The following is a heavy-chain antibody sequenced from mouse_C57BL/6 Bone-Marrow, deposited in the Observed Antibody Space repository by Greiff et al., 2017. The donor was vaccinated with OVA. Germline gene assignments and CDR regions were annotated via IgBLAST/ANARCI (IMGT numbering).Heavy chain of an antibody. Sequence: VQLKQSVPELVKPGASVKMSCKASGYTFTDYNMHWVKQSHGKSLEWIGYINPNNGGTSYNQKFKGKATLTVNKSSSTAYMELRSRTSEDSAVYYCARKRRSWYFDVWGTGTTVTVSS. CDR1: GYTFTDYN. J-gene: IGHJ1*03. V-gene: IGHV1-22*01. CDR2: INPNNGGT. CDR3: ARKRRSWYFDV.